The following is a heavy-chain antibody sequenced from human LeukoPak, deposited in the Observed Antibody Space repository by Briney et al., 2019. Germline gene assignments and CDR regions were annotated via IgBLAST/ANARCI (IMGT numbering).Heavy chain of an antibody. CDR1: GYSFTSYW. V-gene: IGHV5-51*01. D-gene: IGHD3-22*01. Sequence: KISCKGSGYSFTSYWIGWVRQMPGKGLEWMGIIYPGDSDTRYSPSFQGQVTISADKSISTAYLQWSSLKASDTAMYYCARHVGDSSGYYYPHYYYYMDVWGKGTTATVSS. CDR3: ARHVGDSSGYYYPHYYYYMDV. J-gene: IGHJ6*03. CDR2: IYPGDSDT.